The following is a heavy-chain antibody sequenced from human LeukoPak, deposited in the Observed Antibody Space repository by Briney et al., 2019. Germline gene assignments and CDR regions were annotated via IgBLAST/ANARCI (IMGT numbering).Heavy chain of an antibody. Sequence: GGSLRLPCAASGFSVSNAWMTWVRQAPGKGLEWVGRIKSKTDGGTTDYAAPVKGRFTFSRDDSKNTLYLQMNSLKTEDTAVYHCARYCGDDHCYDPWGQGTLVTVSS. CDR2: IKSKTDGGTT. CDR3: ARYCGDDHCYDP. V-gene: IGHV3-15*01. CDR1: GFSVSNAW. J-gene: IGHJ5*02. D-gene: IGHD2-21*01.